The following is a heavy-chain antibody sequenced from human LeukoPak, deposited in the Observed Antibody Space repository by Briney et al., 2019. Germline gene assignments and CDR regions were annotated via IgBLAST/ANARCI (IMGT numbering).Heavy chain of an antibody. J-gene: IGHJ4*02. CDR3: AKARGSSVYEQFDF. D-gene: IGHD5/OR15-5a*01. Sequence: GRTLRLSCAASGFAFSTYAMTWVRQAPEKRLQWVSTISTSGRATYYAGSVEGRFTISRDNSKNTLYLQMNSLRADDTAVYYCAKARGSSVYEQFDFWGQGTQVTVSP. V-gene: IGHV3-23*01. CDR1: GFAFSTYA. CDR2: ISTSGRAT.